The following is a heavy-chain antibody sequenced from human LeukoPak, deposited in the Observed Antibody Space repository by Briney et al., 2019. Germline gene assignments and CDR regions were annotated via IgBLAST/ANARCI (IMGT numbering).Heavy chain of an antibody. V-gene: IGHV4-4*07. CDR2: IYTSGST. CDR1: GGSISSYC. D-gene: IGHD3-3*01. Sequence: SETLSLTCTVSGGSISSYCWSWIQQPAGKGLEWIGRIYTSGSTNYNPSLKSRVTMSVDTSKNQFSLKLSSVTAADTAVYYCARSLFWSGYYSFGDAFDIWGQGTMVTVSS. CDR3: ARSLFWSGYYSFGDAFDI. J-gene: IGHJ3*02.